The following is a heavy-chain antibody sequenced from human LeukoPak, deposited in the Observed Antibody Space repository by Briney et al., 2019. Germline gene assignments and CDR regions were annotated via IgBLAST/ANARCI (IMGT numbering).Heavy chain of an antibody. CDR2: IHSSGSS. D-gene: IGHD3-10*01. Sequence: SETLSLTCTVSGGSISSGDYYWNWIRQPPGKGLEWIGYIHSSGSSYYNPSLKSRVTISVDTSDNQFSLRLGSVTAADTAVYYCARVLSGSGSLYYFDYWGQGTLVTVSS. CDR1: GGSISSGDYY. V-gene: IGHV4-30-4*01. J-gene: IGHJ4*02. CDR3: ARVLSGSGSLYYFDY.